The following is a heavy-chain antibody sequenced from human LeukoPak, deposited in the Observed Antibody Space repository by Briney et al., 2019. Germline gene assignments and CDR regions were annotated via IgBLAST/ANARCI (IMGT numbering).Heavy chain of an antibody. CDR3: ARHARYFDWSSGAFDI. CDR1: GGSISSYY. J-gene: IGHJ3*02. CDR2: IYYSGST. D-gene: IGHD3-9*01. Sequence: PSETLSLTCTVSGGSISSYYWSWILQPPGKGLEWIGYIYYSGSTNYNPSLKSRVTISVDTSKNQFSLKLSSVTAADTAVYYCARHARYFDWSSGAFDIWGQGTMVTVSS. V-gene: IGHV4-59*08.